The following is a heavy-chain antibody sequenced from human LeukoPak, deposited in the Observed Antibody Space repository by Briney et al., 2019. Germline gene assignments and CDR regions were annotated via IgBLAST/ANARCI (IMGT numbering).Heavy chain of an antibody. CDR1: GFPFSSYA. D-gene: IGHD4-17*01. CDR3: AKAPYGDYEIAWFDP. CDR2: ISGSGGST. Sequence: SGGPLRLSCAASGFPFSSYAMSWVRKAPGKGLEWVSAISGSGGSTYYADSVKGRFTISRDNSKNTLYLQMNSLRAEDTAVYYCAKAPYGDYEIAWFDPWGQGTLVTVSS. J-gene: IGHJ5*02. V-gene: IGHV3-23*01.